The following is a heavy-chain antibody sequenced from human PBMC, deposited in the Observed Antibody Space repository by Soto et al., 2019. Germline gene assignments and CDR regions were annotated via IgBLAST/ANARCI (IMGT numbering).Heavy chain of an antibody. CDR1: GITFNNYA. V-gene: IGHV3-23*01. J-gene: IGHJ4*02. CDR3: AKAPDQGYGFYYFDY. D-gene: IGHD5-18*01. CDR2: ITGSGGSA. Sequence: SLRLSCAASGITFNNYAMGWVRPAPGKGLEWVSAITGSGGSAYYADSVKGRFTISRDNSKNTLYLQMNSLRAEDTAIYYCAKAPDQGYGFYYFDYWGQGTLVTVSS.